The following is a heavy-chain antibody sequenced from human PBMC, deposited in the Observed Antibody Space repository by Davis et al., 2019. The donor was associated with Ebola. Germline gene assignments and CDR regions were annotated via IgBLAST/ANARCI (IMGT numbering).Heavy chain of an antibody. V-gene: IGHV3-48*04. CDR3: ARGRAYCGGDCYTWFDP. CDR2: ISSSSSTI. CDR1: GFTFSSYS. Sequence: GGSLRLSCAASGFTFSSYSMNWVRQAPGKGLEWVSYISSSSSTIYYADSVKGRFTISRDNAKNSLYLQMNSLRAEDTAVYYCARGRAYCGGDCYTWFDPWGQGTLVTVSS. D-gene: IGHD2-21*01. J-gene: IGHJ5*02.